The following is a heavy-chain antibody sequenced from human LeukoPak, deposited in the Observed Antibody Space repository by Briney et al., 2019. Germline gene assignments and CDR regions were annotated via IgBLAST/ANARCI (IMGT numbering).Heavy chain of an antibody. J-gene: IGHJ5*02. D-gene: IGHD2-2*01. CDR1: GYTFTGYY. CDR3: AREAGPRTVVVPAAGLTNWFDP. Sequence: ASVKVSCKDSGYTFTGYYIHWVRQAPGQRLEWMGWINPNSGGTNYAQKFQGWVTMTRDTSISTAYMELSRLRSDDTAVYYCAREAGPRTVVVPAAGLTNWFDPWGQGPLVTVSS. CDR2: INPNSGGT. V-gene: IGHV1-2*04.